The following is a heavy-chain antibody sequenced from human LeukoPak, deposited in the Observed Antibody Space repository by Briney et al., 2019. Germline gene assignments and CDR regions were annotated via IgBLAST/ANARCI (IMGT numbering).Heavy chain of an antibody. CDR3: AKDIGMTTVTTDFDY. Sequence: DPGRSLRLSCAASGFTFDDYAMHWVRQAPGKGLEWVSGISWNSGSIGYADSVKGRFTISRDNAKNSLYLQMNSLRAEDTALYYCAKDIGMTTVTTDFDYWGQGTLVTVSS. D-gene: IGHD4-17*01. CDR1: GFTFDDYA. CDR2: ISWNSGSI. J-gene: IGHJ4*02. V-gene: IGHV3-9*01.